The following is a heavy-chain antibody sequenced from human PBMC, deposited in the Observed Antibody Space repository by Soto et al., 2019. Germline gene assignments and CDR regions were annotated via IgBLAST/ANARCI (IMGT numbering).Heavy chain of an antibody. J-gene: IGHJ5*02. D-gene: IGHD6-19*01. Sequence: SPSLSRFVSSYFMGAGGYYWSWIRHHPGKGLEWIGSFYSSGSIIYNPSLRSRVSISGDMSTNQFSMSMTSVTAADTARYYCARMYSSGSGWFHPWGQGTPVTVS. CDR2: FYSSGSI. V-gene: IGHV4-31*02. CDR1: SYFMGAGGYY. CDR3: ARMYSSGSGWFHP.